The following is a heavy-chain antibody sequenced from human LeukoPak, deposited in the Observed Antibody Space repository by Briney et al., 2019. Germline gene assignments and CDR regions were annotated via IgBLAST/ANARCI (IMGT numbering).Heavy chain of an antibody. CDR1: GDSVSNNSAT. CDR3: ARLSDSGSYPQGAFDAFDI. D-gene: IGHD1-26*01. V-gene: IGHV4-59*08. J-gene: IGHJ3*02. Sequence: PSQTLSLTCAISGDSVSNNSATWSWIRRPPGKGLEWIGYIYYSGSTNYNPSLKSRVTTSVDTSKNQFSLKLSSVTAADTAVYYCARLSDSGSYPQGAFDAFDIWGQGTMVTVSS. CDR2: IYYSGST.